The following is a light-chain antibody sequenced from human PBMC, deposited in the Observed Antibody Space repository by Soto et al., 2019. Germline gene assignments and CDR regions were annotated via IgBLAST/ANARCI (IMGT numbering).Light chain of an antibody. CDR1: ESVSTW. V-gene: IGKV1-5*01. J-gene: IGKJ3*01. CDR3: QQYNSYWT. Sequence: IQMTQSPSTLSASVGDRVTITCRASESVSTWVAWYQQKPGKAPKLLIYDAFSLQSGVPPRFSGGGSGTEFTLAIFSLQPDDVATYYCQQYNSYWTFGPGTKVDIK. CDR2: DAF.